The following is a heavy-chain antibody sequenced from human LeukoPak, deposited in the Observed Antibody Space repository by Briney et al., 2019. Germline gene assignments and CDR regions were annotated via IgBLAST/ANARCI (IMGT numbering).Heavy chain of an antibody. J-gene: IGHJ4*02. V-gene: IGHV5-51*01. CDR2: IYPGDSDT. D-gene: IGHD6-19*01. CDR3: ARSRSGWPVDY. CDR1: GYNFTSYW. Sequence: GESLKISCKGAGYNFTSYWIAWVRPMPGKGLEWMGIIYPGDSDTSYSPAFQGQVTISADKSISTAYLQWSSLKASDTAMYYCARSRSGWPVDYWGQGTLVTVSS.